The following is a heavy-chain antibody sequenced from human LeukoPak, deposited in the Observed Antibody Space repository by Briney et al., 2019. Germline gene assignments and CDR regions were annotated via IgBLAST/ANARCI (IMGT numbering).Heavy chain of an antibody. D-gene: IGHD3-9*01. CDR1: GGSISSYY. V-gene: IGHV4-59*01. CDR3: ARSWTNYDILTGYYQKRLFDH. CDR2: IYYSGST. J-gene: IGHJ4*02. Sequence: SETLSLTCTVSGGSISSYYWSWIRQPPGKGLEWIGYIYYSGSTNYNPSLKSRVTISADTSKNQFSLKLSSVTAADTAVYYCARSWTNYDILTGYYQKRLFDHWGQGILVTVSS.